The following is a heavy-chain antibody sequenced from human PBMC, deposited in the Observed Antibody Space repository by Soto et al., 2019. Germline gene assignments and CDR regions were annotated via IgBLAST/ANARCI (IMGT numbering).Heavy chain of an antibody. Sequence: SVKVSCKASGGNFKTFAINWVRQAPGLGLEWMGGIIPMLPTTAYAHKFQGRVTITADESTRTTYMELRSLTSEDTAVYYCARDDVTFCGGDCYRYFYFGLDVWGQGTPVTVSS. CDR1: GGNFKTFA. CDR3: ARDDVTFCGGDCYRYFYFGLDV. D-gene: IGHD2-21*02. V-gene: IGHV1-69*13. CDR2: IIPMLPTT. J-gene: IGHJ6*02.